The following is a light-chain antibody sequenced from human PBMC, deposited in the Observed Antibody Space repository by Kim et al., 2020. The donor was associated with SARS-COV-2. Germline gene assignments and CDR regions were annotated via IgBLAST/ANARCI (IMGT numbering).Light chain of an antibody. CDR2: DAV. Sequence: LSASIGDRVTITCRASQDIRDQLAWFQHRPGQAPTVLIYDAVTLQQGVPSRFSGSGSGTDFTFTISRLQPEDFATYYCLQYDSDHSFGQGTKLEIK. J-gene: IGKJ2*03. V-gene: IGKV1-33*01. CDR1: QDIRDQ. CDR3: LQYDSDHS.